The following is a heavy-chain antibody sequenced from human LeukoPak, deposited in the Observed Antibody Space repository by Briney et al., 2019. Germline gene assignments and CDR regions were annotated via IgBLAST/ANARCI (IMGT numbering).Heavy chain of an antibody. V-gene: IGHV4-59*06. J-gene: IGHJ4*02. CDR2: IYHSGST. CDR3: ARGIMEQWLAHYFDY. CDR1: GGSISSYY. D-gene: IGHD6-19*01. Sequence: SETLSLTCTVSGGSISSYYWSWIRQPAGKGLEWIGYIYHSGSTYYNPSLKSRVTISVDRSKNQFSLKLSSVTAADTAVYYCARGIMEQWLAHYFDYWGQGTLVTVSS.